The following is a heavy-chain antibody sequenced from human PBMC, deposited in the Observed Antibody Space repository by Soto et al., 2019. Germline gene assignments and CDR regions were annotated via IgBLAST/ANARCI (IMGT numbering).Heavy chain of an antibody. V-gene: IGHV4-39*01. CDR2: IYYSGST. D-gene: IGHD3-10*01. J-gene: IGHJ6*02. CDR3: AKQGRRGSYYKHYYYGMDV. CDR1: GGSISTYY. Sequence: SETLSLTCTVSGGSISTYYLDWIRQPPGKGLEWIGSIYYSGSTYYNPSLKSRLTISVDTSKNQFSLKLSSVTAEDTAVYYCAKQGRRGSYYKHYYYGMDVWGQGTTVTVSS.